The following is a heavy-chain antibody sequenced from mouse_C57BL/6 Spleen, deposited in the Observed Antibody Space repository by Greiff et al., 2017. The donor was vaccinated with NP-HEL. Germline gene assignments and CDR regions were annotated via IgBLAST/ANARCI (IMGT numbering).Heavy chain of an antibody. CDR2: ISYDGSN. D-gene: IGHD1-1*01. CDR1: GYSITSGYY. J-gene: IGHJ4*01. V-gene: IGHV3-6*01. Sequence: EVKLQESGPGLVKPSQSLSLTCSVTGYSITSGYYWNWIRQFPGNKLEWMGYISYDGSNNYNPSLKNRISITRDTSKNQFFLKLNSVTTEDTATYYCASLITTVVGAMDYWGQGTSVTVSS. CDR3: ASLITTVVGAMDY.